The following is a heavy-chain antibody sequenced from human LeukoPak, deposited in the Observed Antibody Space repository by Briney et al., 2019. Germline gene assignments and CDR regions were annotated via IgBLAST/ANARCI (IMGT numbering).Heavy chain of an antibody. V-gene: IGHV4-61*02. D-gene: IGHD1-26*01. CDR3: ARGHGSFDS. J-gene: IGHJ4*02. CDR2: IYNRGST. Sequence: SQTLSLTCTVSGGSLRSGSYYWSWIRQPAGKGLEWIGRIYNRGSTNYNPSLKSRVTMSEDTSKNQFSLKLTSVTAADTAVYYCARGHGSFDSWGQGTLVTASA. CDR1: GGSLRSGSYY.